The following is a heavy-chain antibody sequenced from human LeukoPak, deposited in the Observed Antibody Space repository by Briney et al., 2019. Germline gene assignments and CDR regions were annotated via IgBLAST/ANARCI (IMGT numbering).Heavy chain of an antibody. V-gene: IGHV3-23*01. D-gene: IGHD6-13*01. CDR2: ISGNGCTT. J-gene: IGHJ3*02. Sequence: PGGSLRLSCAASGFTFSTYAMSRGRQAPGKGLEWVSVISGNGCTTYHVDSVKGRFTISRDNSKNTVYLEVNSLRADDTAEYYCAKAPKATAGNGNAFDIWGQGTMVTVSS. CDR1: GFTFSTYA. CDR3: AKAPKATAGNGNAFDI.